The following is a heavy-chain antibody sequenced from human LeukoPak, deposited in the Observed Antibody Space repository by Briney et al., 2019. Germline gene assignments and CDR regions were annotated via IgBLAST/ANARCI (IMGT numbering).Heavy chain of an antibody. J-gene: IGHJ4*02. CDR3: ARHGRDDYVWGSYRSLIDY. Sequence: SVKVSCKASGGTLSSYAISWVRQAPGQGLEWMGGIIPIFGTANYAQKFQGRVTITADESTSTAYMELSSLRSEDTAVYYCARHGRDDYVWGSYRSLIDYWGQGTLVTVSS. CDR1: GGTLSSYA. V-gene: IGHV1-69*13. D-gene: IGHD3-16*02. CDR2: IIPIFGTA.